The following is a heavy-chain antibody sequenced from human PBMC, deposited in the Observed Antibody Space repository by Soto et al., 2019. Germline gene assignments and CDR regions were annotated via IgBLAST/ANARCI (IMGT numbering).Heavy chain of an antibody. CDR2: INPNSGGT. CDR1: GYTFTGYY. CDR3: ARGPVSYYDILTGYYAFDI. Sequence: ASVKVSCKASGYTFTGYYMHWVRQAPGQGLEWMGWINPNSGGTNYAQKFQGWVTMTRDTSISTAYMELSRLRSDDTAVYYCARGPVSYYDILTGYYAFDIWGQGTMVTRLL. J-gene: IGHJ3*02. V-gene: IGHV1-2*04. D-gene: IGHD3-9*01.